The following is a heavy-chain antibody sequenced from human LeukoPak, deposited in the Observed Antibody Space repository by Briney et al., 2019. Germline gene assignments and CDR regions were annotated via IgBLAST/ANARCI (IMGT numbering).Heavy chain of an antibody. V-gene: IGHV4-4*03. Sequence: PPGTLSLTCAVSGGSISSSNWWSWVRQPPGKGLEWIGEIYHSGSTNYNPSLKSRVTISVDTSKNRFSLKLSSVTAADTAVYYCARQTGYSGYPIPFDYWGQGTLVTVSS. D-gene: IGHD5-12*01. CDR3: ARQTGYSGYPIPFDY. CDR1: GGSISSSNW. CDR2: IYHSGST. J-gene: IGHJ4*02.